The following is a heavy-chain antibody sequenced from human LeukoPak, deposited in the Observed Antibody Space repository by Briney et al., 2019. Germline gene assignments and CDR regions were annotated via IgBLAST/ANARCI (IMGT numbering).Heavy chain of an antibody. V-gene: IGHV1-2*02. CDR1: GYTFTGYY. Sequence: ASVKVSCKASGYTFTGYYVHWVRQAPGQGLEWMGWINPNSGGTNYAQKFQGRVTVTRDTSISTAYMELSRLRSDDTAVYYCARARAPYYYYGSGRGPFDYWGQGTLVTASS. CDR2: INPNSGGT. J-gene: IGHJ4*02. CDR3: ARARAPYYYYGSGRGPFDY. D-gene: IGHD3-10*01.